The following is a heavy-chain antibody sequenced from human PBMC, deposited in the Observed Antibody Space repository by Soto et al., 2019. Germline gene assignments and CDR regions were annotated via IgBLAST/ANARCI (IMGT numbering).Heavy chain of an antibody. Sequence: EVQLLESGGGLVQPGGSLRLSCAASGFTFSSYAMSWVRQAPGKGLERVSAISGSGGSTYYADSVKGRFTISSDNSKNTLYLQMNSLRAEDTAVYYCAQESGDYYDSSGNDYWGHGTLVTVSS. V-gene: IGHV3-23*01. CDR1: GFTFSSYA. CDR2: ISGSGGST. D-gene: IGHD3-22*01. CDR3: AQESGDYYDSSGNDY. J-gene: IGHJ4*01.